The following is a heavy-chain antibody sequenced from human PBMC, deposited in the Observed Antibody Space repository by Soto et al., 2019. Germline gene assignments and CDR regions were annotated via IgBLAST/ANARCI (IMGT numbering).Heavy chain of an antibody. V-gene: IGHV3-23*01. CDR3: AKDWSIAVPRRFLAKYYFDY. J-gene: IGHJ4*02. CDR1: GFTFSSYA. D-gene: IGHD6-6*01. CDR2: ISGSGGST. Sequence: GGSLRLSCAASGFTFSSYAMSWVRQAPGKGLEWVSAISGSGGSTYYADSVKGRFTISRDNSKNTLYLQMNSLRAEDTAVYYCAKDWSIAVPRRFLAKYYFDYWGQGTLVTVSS.